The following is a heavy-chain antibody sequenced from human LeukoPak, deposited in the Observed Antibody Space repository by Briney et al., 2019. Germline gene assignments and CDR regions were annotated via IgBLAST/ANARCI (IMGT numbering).Heavy chain of an antibody. Sequence: KASETLSLTCTVSGGSIRSSYYYWSWIRQPPGKGLEWIGYIYYSGSTNYNPSLKSRVAISVDTSKNQFSLKLSSVTAADTAVYYCARDSDLGAHWGQGTLVTVSS. CDR2: IYYSGST. V-gene: IGHV4-61*01. CDR1: GGSIRSSYYY. J-gene: IGHJ4*02. CDR3: ARDSDLGAH.